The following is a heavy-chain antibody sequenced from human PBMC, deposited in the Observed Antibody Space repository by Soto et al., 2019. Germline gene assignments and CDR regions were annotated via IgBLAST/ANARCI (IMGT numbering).Heavy chain of an antibody. J-gene: IGHJ3*02. D-gene: IGHD3-22*01. CDR2: ISYDGSNK. V-gene: IGHV3-30*18. CDR3: AKGPHYYDSSGSRGAFDI. Sequence: PGGSLRLSCAASGFTFSSYGMHWVRQAPGKGLEWVAVISYDGSNKYYADSVKGRFTISRDNSKNTLYLQMNSLRAEDTAVYYCAKGPHYYDSSGSRGAFDIWGQGTMVTVS. CDR1: GFTFSSYG.